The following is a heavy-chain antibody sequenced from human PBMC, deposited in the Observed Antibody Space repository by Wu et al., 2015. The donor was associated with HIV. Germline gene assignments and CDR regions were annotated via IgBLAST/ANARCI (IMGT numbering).Heavy chain of an antibody. CDR2: INANSGRT. J-gene: IGHJ5*02. Sequence: QVQLVQSGAEMKKPGASVKVSCTASGYTFTDYNVHWVRQVPGQGLQWMGNINANSGRTNYAENFQGRVAMTRDTSVNTVYLELETLTSDDTALYFCARGDRFYAILTGYSKNWFDPWGLGNPWSASSS. CDR1: GYTFTDYN. D-gene: IGHD3-9*01. V-gene: IGHV1-2*02. CDR3: ARGDRFYAILTGYSKNWFDP.